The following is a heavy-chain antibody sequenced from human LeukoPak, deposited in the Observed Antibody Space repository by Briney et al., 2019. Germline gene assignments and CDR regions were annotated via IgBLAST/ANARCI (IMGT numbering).Heavy chain of an antibody. V-gene: IGHV3-7*01. J-gene: IGHJ4*02. Sequence: GGSLRLSCAASGFTFSSYWMSWVRQAPGKGLEWVANIKQDGSEKYYVDSVKGRFTISRDNAKNSLYLQMNSLRAEDTAVYYCARVNAIQLWLLSHFDYWGQGTLVTVSS. CDR2: IKQDGSEK. D-gene: IGHD5-18*01. CDR3: ARVNAIQLWLLSHFDY. CDR1: GFTFSSYW.